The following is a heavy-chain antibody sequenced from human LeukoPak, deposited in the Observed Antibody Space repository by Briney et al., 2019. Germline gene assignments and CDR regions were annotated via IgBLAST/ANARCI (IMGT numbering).Heavy chain of an antibody. Sequence: GGSLRLSCAASGFTFSSYAMSWVRQAPGKGLEWVSAISGSGDSTYYGDSVKGRFTISGDNSKNTLYLQMNSLRAEDTAVYFCAKTRPLDSSSWSHGDYWGQGTLVTVSS. D-gene: IGHD6-13*01. CDR3: AKTRPLDSSSWSHGDY. CDR2: ISGSGDST. CDR1: GFTFSSYA. J-gene: IGHJ4*02. V-gene: IGHV3-23*01.